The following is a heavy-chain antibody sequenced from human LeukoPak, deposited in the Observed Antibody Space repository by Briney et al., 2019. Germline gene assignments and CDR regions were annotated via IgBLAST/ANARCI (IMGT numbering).Heavy chain of an antibody. CDR1: GYTFNSYD. CDR3: ARGIRHRNRYYYYYMDV. CDR2: MYPNRGNS. Sequence: ASVKVSCKASGYTFNSYDINWVRQATGPGLEWMGWMYPNRGNSGYAQKFQARVTMTRNTSIRTAYMELCSLRSEDTAVYYCARGIRHRNRYYYYYMDVWGKGTTVTVSS. D-gene: IGHD1-14*01. J-gene: IGHJ6*03. V-gene: IGHV1-8*01.